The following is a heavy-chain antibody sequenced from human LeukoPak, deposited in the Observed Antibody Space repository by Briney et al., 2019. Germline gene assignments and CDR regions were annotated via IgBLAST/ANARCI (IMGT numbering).Heavy chain of an antibody. J-gene: IGHJ1*01. CDR1: GGSISTYF. V-gene: IGHV4-59*01. CDR3: ARGVTGGWYGDFQH. CDR2: IYYSGST. Sequence: SETLSLTCTVSGGSISTYFWSWIRQPPGKGLEWIGYIYYSGSTNYNPSLKSRVTISVDTSKNQFSLKLSSVTAADTAVYYCARGVTGGWYGDFQHWGQGTLVTVSS. D-gene: IGHD6-19*01.